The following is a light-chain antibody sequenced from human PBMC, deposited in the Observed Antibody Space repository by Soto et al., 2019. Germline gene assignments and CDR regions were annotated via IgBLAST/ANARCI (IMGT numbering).Light chain of an antibody. CDR2: AAF. CDR1: QSITSY. V-gene: IGKV1-39*01. CDR3: QQNYNTPVT. Sequence: DIQMTQSPSSLSASVGDRVTITCRASQSITSYLNWYQQKPGKAPKLLIYAAFNLQSGVPSRFSGSGSGTDFTLTISSLQVEDFATYYCQQNYNTPVTFGGGTKVDIK. J-gene: IGKJ4*01.